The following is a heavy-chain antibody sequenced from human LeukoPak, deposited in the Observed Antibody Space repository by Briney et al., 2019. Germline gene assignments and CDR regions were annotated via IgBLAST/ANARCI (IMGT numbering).Heavy chain of an antibody. Sequence: ASVKVSCKVSGYTLTELSMHWVRQAPGKGLEGMGGFDPEDGETIYAQKFQGRVTMTEDTSTDTAYMELSSLRSEDTAVYYCATLDGSGSYFFDPWGQGTLVTVSS. CDR1: GYTLTELS. J-gene: IGHJ5*02. CDR2: FDPEDGET. V-gene: IGHV1-24*01. D-gene: IGHD3-10*01. CDR3: ATLDGSGSYFFDP.